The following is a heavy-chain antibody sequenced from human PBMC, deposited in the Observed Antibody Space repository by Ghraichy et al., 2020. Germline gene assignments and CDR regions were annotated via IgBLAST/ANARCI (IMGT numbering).Heavy chain of an antibody. Sequence: SETLSLTCTVSGGSISSYYWSWIRQPPGKGLVWIGYIYYSGSTNYNPSLKSRVTISVDTSKNQFSLKLSSVTPADTAVYYCARGGVSGSGWYKDYWGLGTLVTVSS. CDR1: GGSISSYY. CDR2: IYYSGST. CDR3: ARGGVSGSGWYKDY. J-gene: IGHJ4*02. D-gene: IGHD6-19*01. V-gene: IGHV4-59*01.